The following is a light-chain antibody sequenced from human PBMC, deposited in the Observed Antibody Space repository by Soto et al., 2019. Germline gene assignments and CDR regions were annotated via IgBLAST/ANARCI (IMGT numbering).Light chain of an antibody. V-gene: IGLV2-14*01. J-gene: IGLJ1*01. Sequence: QSALTQPASVSGSPVQSITISCTGTSSDVGAYNHVSWYQQHPGKAPQLIIYEVSKRPSGLSNRFSASKSGNTASLTISGLQAEDEADYYCCSYTTSRTLVFGTGTEVTVL. CDR2: EVS. CDR3: CSYTTSRTLV. CDR1: SSDVGAYNH.